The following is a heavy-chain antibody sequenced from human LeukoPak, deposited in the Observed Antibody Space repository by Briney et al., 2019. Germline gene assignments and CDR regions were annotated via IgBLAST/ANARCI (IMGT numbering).Heavy chain of an antibody. CDR3: AKDDGSLGSGLN. V-gene: IGHV3-23*01. Sequence: PGGSLRLSCAASGFTFSSYAMSWVRQAPGKGLEWVSAISGRGGRTHYADSVKGRFTISRDNSKNTLYLQMNSLRAEDTAVYYCAKDDGSLGSGLNWGQGALVTVSS. D-gene: IGHD3-10*01. J-gene: IGHJ4*02. CDR2: ISGRGGRT. CDR1: GFTFSSYA.